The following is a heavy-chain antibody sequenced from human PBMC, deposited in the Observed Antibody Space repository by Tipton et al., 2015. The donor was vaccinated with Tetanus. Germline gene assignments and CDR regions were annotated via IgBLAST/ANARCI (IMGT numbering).Heavy chain of an antibody. CDR2: IYYSGST. CDR1: GGSFSGYY. CDR3: ATYEMATISY. J-gene: IGHJ4*02. V-gene: IGHV4-34*01. D-gene: IGHD5-24*01. Sequence: TLSLTCAVYGGSFSGYYWSWIRQPPGKGLEWIGSIYYSGSTYYNPSLKSRVTISVDTSKNQFSLKLSSVTAADTAVYYCATYEMATISYWGQGTLVTVSS.